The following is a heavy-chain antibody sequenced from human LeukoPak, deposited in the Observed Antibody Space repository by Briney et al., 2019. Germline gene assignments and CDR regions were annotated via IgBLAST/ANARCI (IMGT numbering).Heavy chain of an antibody. D-gene: IGHD3-22*01. Sequence: APVKVSCKASGYTFTSYYIHWVRQAPGQGLEWMGIINPSGGSTSYAQKFQGRVTMTRDMSTSTVYMELSSLRSEDTAVYYCARARNDRDYYMDVWGKGTTVTVSS. CDR1: GYTFTSYY. CDR3: ARARNDRDYYMDV. J-gene: IGHJ6*03. CDR2: INPSGGST. V-gene: IGHV1-46*01.